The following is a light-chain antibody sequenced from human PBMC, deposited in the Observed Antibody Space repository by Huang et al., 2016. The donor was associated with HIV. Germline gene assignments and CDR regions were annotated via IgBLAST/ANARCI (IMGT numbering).Light chain of an antibody. Sequence: DIQMTQSPSSLSASVGDRVTITCRATQGISNSLAWYQQKPGKAPKLLLYVASTLESGVPSRFSGSGSGTDFTLTISSLQPEDFALYWCQQYYTVPWTFGQGTKVEIK. V-gene: IGKV1-NL1*01. CDR3: QQYYTVPWT. J-gene: IGKJ1*01. CDR2: VAS. CDR1: QGISNS.